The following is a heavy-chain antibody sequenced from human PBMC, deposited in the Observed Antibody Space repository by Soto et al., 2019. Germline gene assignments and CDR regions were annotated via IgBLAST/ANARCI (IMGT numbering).Heavy chain of an antibody. J-gene: IGHJ4*02. CDR1: GYTFTGYY. V-gene: IGHV1-2*04. CDR2: INPNSGGT. D-gene: IGHD4-4*01. CDR3: ARESLQSLHPFDY. Sequence: ASVKVSCKASGYTFTGYYMHWVRQAPGQGLEWMGWINPNSGGTNYAQKFQGWVTMTRDTSISTAYMELSRLRSDDTAVYYCARESLQSLHPFDYWGQGTLVTVSS.